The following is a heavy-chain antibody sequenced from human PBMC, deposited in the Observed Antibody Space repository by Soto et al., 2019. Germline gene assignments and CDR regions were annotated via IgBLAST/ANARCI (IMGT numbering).Heavy chain of an antibody. Sequence: GGSLRLSCAASGFPFSNYEMNWVRQAPGKGLEWVSYISILGSTIYYADSVKGRFTISRDNAKDSLYLQMNSLRAEDTAVYYCARDIRNMYYFDFWGQGTLVTVSS. J-gene: IGHJ4*02. CDR3: ARDIRNMYYFDF. CDR1: GFPFSNYE. V-gene: IGHV3-48*03. D-gene: IGHD3-10*02. CDR2: ISILGSTI.